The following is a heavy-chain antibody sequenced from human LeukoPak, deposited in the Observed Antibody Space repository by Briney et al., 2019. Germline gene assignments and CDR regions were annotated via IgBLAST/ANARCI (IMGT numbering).Heavy chain of an antibody. CDR3: ARGGSGSYFSWLDP. CDR1: GYTFTGYY. D-gene: IGHD3-10*01. CDR2: INPNSSGT. J-gene: IGHJ5*02. V-gene: IGHV1-2*02. Sequence: ASVKVSCKASGYTFTGYYIHWVRQAPGQGLECMGWINPNSSGTNYAQKFQGRVTMTRDTSISTAYMELSRLRSDDTAVYYCARGGSGSYFSWLDPWGQGTPVTVSS.